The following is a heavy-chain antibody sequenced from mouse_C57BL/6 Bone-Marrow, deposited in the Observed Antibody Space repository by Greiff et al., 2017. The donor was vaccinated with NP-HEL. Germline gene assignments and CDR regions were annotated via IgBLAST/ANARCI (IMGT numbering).Heavy chain of an antibody. CDR3: ARGGTTVVEY. J-gene: IGHJ2*01. CDR2: ISYDGSN. D-gene: IGHD1-1*01. Sequence: ESGPGLVKPSQSLSLTCSVSGYSITSGYYWYWIRQFPGNKLEWMGYISYDGSNNYNPSLKNRISITLDTSKNQFFLKVNAVTTEDTATYYGARGGTTVVEYWGQGTTLTVSS. V-gene: IGHV3-6*01. CDR1: GYSITSGYY.